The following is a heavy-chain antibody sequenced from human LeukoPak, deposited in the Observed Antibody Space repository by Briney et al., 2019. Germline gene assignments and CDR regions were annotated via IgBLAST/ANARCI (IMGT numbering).Heavy chain of an antibody. CDR1: GFTFSSYG. V-gene: IGHV3-30*03. J-gene: IGHJ6*03. CDR3: ARDSSIIDKNYYYYYYMDV. Sequence: GGSLRLSCAASGFTFSSYGMHWVRQAPGKGLEWVAVISYDGSNKYYADSVKGRFTISRDNSKNTLYLQMNSLRAEDTAVYYCARDSSIIDKNYYYYYYMDVWGKGTAVTVSS. D-gene: IGHD3-3*02. CDR2: ISYDGSNK.